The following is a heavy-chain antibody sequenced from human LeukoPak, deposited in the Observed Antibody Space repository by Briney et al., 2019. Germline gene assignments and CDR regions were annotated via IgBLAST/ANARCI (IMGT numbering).Heavy chain of an antibody. Sequence: SETLSLTCTVSGGSISSYYWSWIRQPPGKGLEWIGYIYYSGSTNYNPSLKSRVTISVDTSKNQFSLKLSSVTAADTAVYYCARAHRAAAGPFYYYYGMDVWGQGTTVTVSS. D-gene: IGHD6-13*01. CDR3: ARAHRAAAGPFYYYYGMDV. V-gene: IGHV4-59*01. CDR2: IYYSGST. J-gene: IGHJ6*02. CDR1: GGSISSYY.